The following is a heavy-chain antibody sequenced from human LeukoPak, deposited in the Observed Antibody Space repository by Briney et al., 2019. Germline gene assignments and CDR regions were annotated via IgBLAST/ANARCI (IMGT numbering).Heavy chain of an antibody. CDR3: ARNQQLVDWFDP. CDR1: GYSISSGYY. V-gene: IGHV4-38-2*02. D-gene: IGHD6-13*01. J-gene: IGHJ5*02. Sequence: SETLSLTCTVSGYSISSGYYWGWIRQPPGKGLEWIGSIYHSGSTYYNPSLKSRVTISVDTSKNQFSLKLSSVTAADTAVYYCARNQQLVDWFDPWGQGTLVIVSS. CDR2: IYHSGST.